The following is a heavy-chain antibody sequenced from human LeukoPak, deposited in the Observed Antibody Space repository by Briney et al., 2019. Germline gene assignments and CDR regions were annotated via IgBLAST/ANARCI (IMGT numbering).Heavy chain of an antibody. Sequence: SETLYLTCSVSGGSISTSSYYWGWIRQPPGKGLEWIVSVYYSGSTYYSPSLKSRVTISVDTPKNQSSLKLSSVTAADTALYSCASQPGDYWGQGTLVTVSS. CDR3: ASQPGDY. V-gene: IGHV4-39*07. CDR1: GGSISTSSYY. CDR2: VYYSGST. J-gene: IGHJ4*02.